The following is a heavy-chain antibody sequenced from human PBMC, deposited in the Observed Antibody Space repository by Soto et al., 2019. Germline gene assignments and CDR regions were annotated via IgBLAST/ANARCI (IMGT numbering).Heavy chain of an antibody. CDR3: AKGHDIVVVPTVDY. D-gene: IGHD2-15*01. V-gene: IGHV3-23*01. J-gene: IGHJ4*02. CDR2: ISSTGGGT. Sequence: PGGSLTLSCAASGFTFNNYVMSWVRQAPGKGLEWVSGISSTGGGTYYADPVKGRFTISRDNSKNTLYLQMNNQRAGDTALYYCAKGHDIVVVPTVDYWGQGTLVTVPS. CDR1: GFTFNNYV.